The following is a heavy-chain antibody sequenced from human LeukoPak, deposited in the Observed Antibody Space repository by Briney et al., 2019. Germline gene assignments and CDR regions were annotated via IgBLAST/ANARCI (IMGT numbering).Heavy chain of an antibody. CDR3: ARRVVRGGFDY. D-gene: IGHD3-10*01. J-gene: IGHJ4*02. Sequence: PSETLFLTCTVSGGSISSYYWSWIRQPPGKGLEWIGYIYYSGSTNYNPSLKSRVNISVDTSKNQFSLKLSSVTAADTAVYYCARRVVRGGFDYWGQGTLVTVTS. CDR2: IYYSGST. CDR1: GGSISSYY. V-gene: IGHV4-59*08.